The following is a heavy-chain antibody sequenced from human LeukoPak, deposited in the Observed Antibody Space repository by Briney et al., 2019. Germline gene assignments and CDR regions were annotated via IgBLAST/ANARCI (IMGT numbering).Heavy chain of an antibody. CDR2: INPNSGGT. CDR1: GYTFNTYG. D-gene: IGHD3-3*01. Sequence: GASVKVSCKASGYTFNTYGISWVRQAPGQGLEWMGWINPNSGGTNYAQKFQGRVTMTRDTSISTAYMELSRLRSDDTAVYYCAIVGYDFWSGYYKGGEFDYWGQGTLVTVSS. J-gene: IGHJ4*02. V-gene: IGHV1-2*02. CDR3: AIVGYDFWSGYYKGGEFDY.